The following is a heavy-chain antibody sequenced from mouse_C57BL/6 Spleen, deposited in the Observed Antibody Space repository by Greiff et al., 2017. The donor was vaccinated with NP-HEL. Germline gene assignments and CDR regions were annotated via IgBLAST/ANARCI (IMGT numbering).Heavy chain of an antibody. CDR2: ISYDGSN. D-gene: IGHD1-1*01. V-gene: IGHV3-6*01. J-gene: IGHJ2*01. CDR1: GYSITSGYY. CDR3: AREVLRSFDY. Sequence: EVQLVESGPGLVKPSQSLSLTCSVTGYSITSGYYWNWIRQFPGNKLEWMGYISYDGSNNYNPSLKNRISITRDTSKNQFFLKLNSVTTEDTATYYCAREVLRSFDYWGQGTTLTVSS.